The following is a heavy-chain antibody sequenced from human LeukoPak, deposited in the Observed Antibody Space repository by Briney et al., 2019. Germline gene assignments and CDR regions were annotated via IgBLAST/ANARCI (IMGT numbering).Heavy chain of an antibody. D-gene: IGHD6-19*01. J-gene: IGHJ4*02. CDR1: GYTFTSYY. V-gene: IGHV1-46*01. CDR3: ARDGGQWLPLWAYDY. Sequence: ASVKVSCKASGYTFTSYYMRWVRQAPGQGLEWMGIINPSGGSTSYAQKFQGRVTMTRDTSTSTVYMELSSLRSEDTAVYYCARDGGQWLPLWAYDYWGQGTLVTVSS. CDR2: INPSGGST.